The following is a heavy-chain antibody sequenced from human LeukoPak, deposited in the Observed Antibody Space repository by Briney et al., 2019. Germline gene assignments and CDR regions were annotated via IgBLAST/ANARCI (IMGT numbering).Heavy chain of an antibody. CDR1: GFTFSSYW. J-gene: IGHJ6*02. CDR3: ARETDILRYFDWFHYGMDV. D-gene: IGHD3-9*01. CDR2: IKQDGSEK. V-gene: IGHV3-7*01. Sequence: GGSLRLSCAASGFTFSSYWMSWVRQAPGKGREWVANIKQDGSEKYYVDSVKGRFTISRDNAKNSLYLQMNSLRAEDTAVYYCARETDILRYFDWFHYGMDVWSQGTTVTVSS.